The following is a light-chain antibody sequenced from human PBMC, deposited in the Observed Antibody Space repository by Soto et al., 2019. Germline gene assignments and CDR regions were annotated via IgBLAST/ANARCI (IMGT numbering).Light chain of an antibody. Sequence: QSALTQPASVSGSPGQSITISCTGTSSDVGGFHYVSWYQQHPGKAPKLMIYEVSKRPSGVPDRFSGSKSGNTASLTVSGLQSEDEADYYCSSYAGSNNLVFAGGTKVTVL. V-gene: IGLV2-8*01. CDR1: SSDVGGFHY. CDR2: EVS. CDR3: SSYAGSNNLV. J-gene: IGLJ2*01.